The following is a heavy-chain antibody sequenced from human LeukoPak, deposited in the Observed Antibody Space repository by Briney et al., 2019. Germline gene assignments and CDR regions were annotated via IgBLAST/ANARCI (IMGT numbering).Heavy chain of an antibody. Sequence: PSETLSLTCTVSGGSISSSSYYWGWIRQPPGKGLEWIGSIYYSGSTYYDPSLKSRVTISVDTSKNQFPLKLSSVTAADTAVYYCARASGVVRGSNWFDPWGQGTLVTVSS. J-gene: IGHJ5*02. CDR1: GGSISSSSYY. D-gene: IGHD3-3*01. CDR3: ARASGVVRGSNWFDP. CDR2: IYYSGST. V-gene: IGHV4-39*06.